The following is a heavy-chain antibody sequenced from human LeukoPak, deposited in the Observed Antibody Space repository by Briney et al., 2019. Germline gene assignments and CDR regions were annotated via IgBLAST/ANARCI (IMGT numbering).Heavy chain of an antibody. CDR1: GFTFSSYA. D-gene: IGHD4-17*01. V-gene: IGHV3-23*01. J-gene: IGHJ4*02. CDR3: SRGRSGTVTSA. CDR2: ISGSGGST. Sequence: GGSLRLSCAASGFTFSSYAMSWVRQAPGKGLEWVSAISGSGGSTYYADSVKGRFTISRDDSKSIAYLQMNSLKTEDTAVYYCSRGRSGTVTSAWGQGTLVTVSS.